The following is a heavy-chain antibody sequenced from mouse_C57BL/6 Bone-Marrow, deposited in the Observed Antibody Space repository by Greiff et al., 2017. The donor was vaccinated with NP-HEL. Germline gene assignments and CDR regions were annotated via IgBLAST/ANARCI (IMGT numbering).Heavy chain of an antibody. J-gene: IGHJ3*01. D-gene: IGHD2-3*01. CDR1: GFTFSSYA. CDR3: TREDDGFAWFAY. V-gene: IGHV5-9-1*02. CDR2: ISSGGDYI. Sequence: EVKVVESGEGLVKPGGSLKLSCAASGFTFSSYAMSWVRQTPEKRLEWVAYISSGGDYIFSADTVQGRFTISRDNARNTLYLQMSSLKSEDTAMYYCTREDDGFAWFAYWGQGTLVTVSA.